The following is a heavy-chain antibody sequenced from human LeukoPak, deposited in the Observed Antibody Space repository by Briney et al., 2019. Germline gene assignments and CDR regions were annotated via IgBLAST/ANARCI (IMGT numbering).Heavy chain of an antibody. D-gene: IGHD2-15*01. V-gene: IGHV1-46*01. CDR2: INCDEGTA. J-gene: IGHJ4*02. Sequence: GASVKVSCKASGYVFTNYFMHWVRQDPVRGPQWMGIINCDEGTATYAQEFRGRVTITRDTSTSTVYMDLSSLRSDDTAVYFCTRADNQDFESWGQGTLVTVSS. CDR1: GYVFTNYF. CDR3: TRADNQDFES.